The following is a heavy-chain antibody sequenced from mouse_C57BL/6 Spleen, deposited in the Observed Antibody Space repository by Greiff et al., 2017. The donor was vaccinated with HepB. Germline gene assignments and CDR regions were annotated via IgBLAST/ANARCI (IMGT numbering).Heavy chain of an antibody. CDR1: GYAFTNYL. J-gene: IGHJ3*01. D-gene: IGHD1-1*01. V-gene: IGHV1-54*01. CDR2: INPGSGGT. Sequence: VQLQQSGAELVRPGTSVKVSCKASGYAFTNYLIEWVKQRPGQGLEWIGVINPGSGGTNYNEKFKGKATLTADKSSSTAYMQLSSLTSEDSAVYFCARGYYGSRGAYWGQGTLVTVSA. CDR3: ARGYYGSRGAY.